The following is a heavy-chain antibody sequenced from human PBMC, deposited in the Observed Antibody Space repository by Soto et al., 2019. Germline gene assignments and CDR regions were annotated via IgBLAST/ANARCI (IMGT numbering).Heavy chain of an antibody. Sequence: SETLSLTCTVSGGSISSGGYYWSWIHQHPGKGLEWIGYIYYSGSTYYNPSLKSRVTISVDTSKNQFSLKLSSVTAADTAVYHCARNQPSTSWYYYYMDVWGKGTTVTVSS. D-gene: IGHD2-2*01. V-gene: IGHV4-31*03. J-gene: IGHJ6*03. CDR2: IYYSGST. CDR1: GGSISSGGYY. CDR3: ARNQPSTSWYYYYMDV.